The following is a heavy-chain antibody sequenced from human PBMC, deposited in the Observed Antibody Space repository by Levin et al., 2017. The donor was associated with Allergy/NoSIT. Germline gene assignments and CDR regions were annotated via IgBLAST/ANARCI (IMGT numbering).Heavy chain of an antibody. Sequence: GASVKVSCAASGFTLSSYAMHWVRQAPGKGLEWVAVISYDGSNKYYADSVKGRFTISRDNSKNTLYLQMNSLRAEDTAVYYCARVDVGGQGTLVTVSS. CDR3: ARVDV. CDR1: GFTLSSYA. V-gene: IGHV3-30-3*01. CDR2: ISYDGSNK. J-gene: IGHJ4*02.